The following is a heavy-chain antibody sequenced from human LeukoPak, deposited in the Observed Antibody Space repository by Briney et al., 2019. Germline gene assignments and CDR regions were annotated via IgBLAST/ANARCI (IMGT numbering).Heavy chain of an antibody. V-gene: IGHV1-18*01. J-gene: IGHJ4*02. CDR1: GFTLTELS. CDR2: ISAYNGNT. CDR3: ARDLYDSSGYYYDY. D-gene: IGHD3-22*01. Sequence: ASVKVSCKVSGFTLTELSIHWVRQAPGQGLEWMGWISAYNGNTNYAQKLQGRVTMTTDTSTSTAYMELRSLRSDDTAVYYCARDLYDSSGYYYDYWGQGTLVTVSS.